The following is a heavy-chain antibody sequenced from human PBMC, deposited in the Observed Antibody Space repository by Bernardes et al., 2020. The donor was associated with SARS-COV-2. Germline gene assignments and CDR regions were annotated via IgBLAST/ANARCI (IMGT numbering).Heavy chain of an antibody. CDR2: INSDRSGT. V-gene: IGHV3-74*03. Sequence: GGSLRLSCAASGLTFSSYWMHWVRQAPGKELVWVSRINSDRSGTMYADSVKGRFTISRDNAKSTLHLQMNSLRAEDTAVYYCASQGDCSGGTCQHYWGQGILVTVSS. CDR3: ASQGDCSGGTCQHY. D-gene: IGHD2-15*01. J-gene: IGHJ4*02. CDR1: GLTFSSYW.